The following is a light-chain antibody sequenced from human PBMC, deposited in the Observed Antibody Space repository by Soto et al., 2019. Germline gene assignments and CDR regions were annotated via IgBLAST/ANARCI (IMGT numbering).Light chain of an antibody. Sequence: EIVLTQSPATLSLSPGERATLSCRASQSINTYLAWYQQKPGQAPRLLIYDASNRATGIPARFSGSGSGTDFTLTISSLEPEDFATYYCQQANSFPWTFGQGTKVEIK. CDR3: QQANSFPWT. CDR2: DAS. CDR1: QSINTY. J-gene: IGKJ1*01. V-gene: IGKV3-11*01.